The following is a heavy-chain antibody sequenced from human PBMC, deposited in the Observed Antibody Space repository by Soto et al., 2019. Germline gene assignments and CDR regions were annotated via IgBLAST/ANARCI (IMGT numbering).Heavy chain of an antibody. CDR1: GFTFSSYD. CDR3: ARVAARHDAFDI. Sequence: GGSLRLSCAASGFTFSSYDMHWVRQATGKGLEWVSAIGTAGDTYYPGSVKGRFTISRENAKNSLYLQMNSLRAGDTAVYYCARVAARHDAFDIWGQGTMVTV. D-gene: IGHD6-6*01. J-gene: IGHJ3*02. CDR2: IGTAGDT. V-gene: IGHV3-13*01.